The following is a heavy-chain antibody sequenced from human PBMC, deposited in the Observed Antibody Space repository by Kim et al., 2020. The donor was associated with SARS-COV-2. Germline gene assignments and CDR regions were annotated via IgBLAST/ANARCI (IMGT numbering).Heavy chain of an antibody. CDR1: GFIGSSHA. V-gene: IGHV3-23*01. CDR3: ASGQTDSSSHPYYYKY. D-gene: IGHD3-10*01. Sequence: GGSLRLSCAASGFIGSSHAMSWVRQAPGKGLEWVSVISGYGARTFYADSVQGRFTISRDISKNTMYLQMNSLRAEDTAVYYCASGQTDSSSHPYYYKYWGQGTVVAVPA. CDR2: ISGYGART. J-gene: IGHJ4*02.